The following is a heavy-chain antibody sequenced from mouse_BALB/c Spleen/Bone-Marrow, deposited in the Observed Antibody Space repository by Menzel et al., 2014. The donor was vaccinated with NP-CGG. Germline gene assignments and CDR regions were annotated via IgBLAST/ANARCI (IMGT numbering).Heavy chain of an antibody. CDR2: ISGGSSII. CDR3: ARKDYFGYAAMDY. J-gene: IGHJ4*01. CDR1: GFTFSGFG. Sequence: EVKVVESGGGLVQPGGSRKLSCAASGFTFSGFGMHWVRQAPEKGLEWVAYISGGSSIIYYADTVKGRFTISRDNPKNTLFLQMTSLRSEDTAIYYCARKDYFGYAAMDYWGQGTSVTVSS. D-gene: IGHD1-2*01. V-gene: IGHV5-17*02.